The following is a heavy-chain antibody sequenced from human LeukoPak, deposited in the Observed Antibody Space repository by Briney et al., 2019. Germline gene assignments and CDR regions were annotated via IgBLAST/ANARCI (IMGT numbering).Heavy chain of an antibody. CDR2: ISYDGSNK. CDR3: AREVVGAAGHFDY. Sequence: PGGSLRLSCAASGFTFSSYAMHWVRQAPGKGLEWVAVISYDGSNKYYADSVKGRFTISRDNSKNTLYLRMNSLRAEDTAVYYCAREVVGAAGHFDYWGQGTLVTVSS. D-gene: IGHD6-13*01. J-gene: IGHJ4*02. V-gene: IGHV3-30-3*01. CDR1: GFTFSSYA.